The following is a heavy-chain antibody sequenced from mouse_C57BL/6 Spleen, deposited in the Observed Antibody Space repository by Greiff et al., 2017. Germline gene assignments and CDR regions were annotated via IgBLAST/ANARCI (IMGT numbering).Heavy chain of an antibody. CDR3: ARLYGSSLDY. J-gene: IGHJ2*01. CDR2: ISSGGSYT. V-gene: IGHV5-6*01. CDR1: GFTFSSYG. Sequence: EVQRVESGGDLVKPGGSLKLSCAASGFTFSSYGMSWVRQTPDKRLEWVATISSGGSYTYYPDSVKGRFTISRDNAKNTLYLQMSSLKSEDTAMYYCARLYGSSLDYWGQGTTLTVSS. D-gene: IGHD1-1*01.